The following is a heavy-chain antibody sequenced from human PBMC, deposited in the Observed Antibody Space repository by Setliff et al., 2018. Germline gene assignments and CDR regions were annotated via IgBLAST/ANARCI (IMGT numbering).Heavy chain of an antibody. Sequence: PGESLKISCKGSGYSFSTCWIGWVRQMPGKGLEWMGIIYPGDSITRYSPSFQGQVTISVDKSINTAYLQWSGLRASDTAIYYCARHPYYYGSGTYLDNNNRWFDPWGQGTLVTVSS. J-gene: IGHJ5*02. CDR1: GYSFSTCW. D-gene: IGHD3-10*01. CDR2: IYPGDSIT. CDR3: ARHPYYYGSGTYLDNNNRWFDP. V-gene: IGHV5-51*01.